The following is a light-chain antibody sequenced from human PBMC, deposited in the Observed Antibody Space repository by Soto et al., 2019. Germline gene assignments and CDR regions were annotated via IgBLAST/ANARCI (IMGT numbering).Light chain of an antibody. CDR2: AAS. CDR1: QSISAG. CDR3: QQSYSTPRT. Sequence: DIQMTQSPSTLSASVGDRVTITCRASQSISAGLAWYQQKQGKAPKLLIYAASSLQSGAPSRFSGSGSGTDFTLTISSLQPEYFATYYRQQSYSTPRTFGQGTKVDIK. V-gene: IGKV1-39*01. J-gene: IGKJ1*01.